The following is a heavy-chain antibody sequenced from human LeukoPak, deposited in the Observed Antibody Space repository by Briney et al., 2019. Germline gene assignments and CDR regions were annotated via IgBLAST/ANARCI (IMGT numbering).Heavy chain of an antibody. CDR1: GYTFTGYY. D-gene: IGHD1-14*01. Sequence: GASVKVSCKASGYTFTGYYMQWVRQATGQGLEWMGWVRPNSGNTAYAQKFQGRVTMTRDTSISTAYMELSGLRFDDTAVYFCAGGPRNDPWGQGTLVNVSS. CDR2: VRPNSGNT. J-gene: IGHJ5*02. V-gene: IGHV1-8*02. CDR3: AGGPRNDP.